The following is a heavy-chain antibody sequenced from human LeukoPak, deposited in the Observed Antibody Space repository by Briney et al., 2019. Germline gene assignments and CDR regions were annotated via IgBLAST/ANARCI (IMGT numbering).Heavy chain of an antibody. CDR2: ISAYNGNT. V-gene: IGHV1-18*01. CDR3: VRAESGSFNWFDP. J-gene: IGHJ5*02. CDR1: GGTFSSYA. D-gene: IGHD2-15*01. Sequence: ASVKVSCKASGGTFSSYAISWVRQAPGQGLEWMGWISAYNGNTNYAQKVQGRVTMTTDTYTSTAYMELSSLRSEDTAVYYCVRAESGSFNWFDPWGQGTLVTVSS.